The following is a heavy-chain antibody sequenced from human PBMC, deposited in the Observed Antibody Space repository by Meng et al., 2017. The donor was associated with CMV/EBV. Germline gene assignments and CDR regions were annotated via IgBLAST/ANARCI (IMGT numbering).Heavy chain of an antibody. D-gene: IGHD1-1*01. CDR2: IYPNSGGT. CDR1: GYRFSDHY. Sequence: VQLVQPWAEVKSPGASVKVSCQTSGYRFSDHYMDWVRQAPGQGLEWMGWIYPNSGGTHYAQKFQDRVTMTRDTSISTVYMELSRLTSDDTAVYYCVRDHNWGPDYWGQGTLVTVSS. J-gene: IGHJ4*02. V-gene: IGHV1-2*02. CDR3: VRDHNWGPDY.